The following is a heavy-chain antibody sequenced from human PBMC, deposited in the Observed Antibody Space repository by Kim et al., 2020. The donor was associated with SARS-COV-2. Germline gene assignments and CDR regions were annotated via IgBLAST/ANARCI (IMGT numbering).Heavy chain of an antibody. CDR3: ASLQSHDDYGDYYYYGMDV. CDR1: GFTFSSYW. D-gene: IGHD4-17*01. CDR2: INSDGSST. Sequence: GGSLRLSCAASGFTFSSYWMHWVRQAPGKGLVWVSRINSDGSSTSYADSVKGRFTISRDNAKNTLYLQMNSLRAEDTAVYYCASLQSHDDYGDYYYYGMDVWGQGTTVTVSS. J-gene: IGHJ6*02. V-gene: IGHV3-74*01.